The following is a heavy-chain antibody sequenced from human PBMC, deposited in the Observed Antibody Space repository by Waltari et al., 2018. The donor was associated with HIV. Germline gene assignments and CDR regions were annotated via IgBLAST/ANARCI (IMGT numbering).Heavy chain of an antibody. CDR1: GFIFGDYS. CDR3: SRARITLWLEEGSGY. CDR2: IRSKAYGGTT. Sequence: EVQLVESGGGLVKPGRSLRLSCTASGFIFGDYSMSWFRQAPGKGLERVGFIRSKAYGGTTEYAASVKGRFTISRDDSKSVAYLQMNSLKAEDTAVYYCSRARITLWLEEGSGYWGQGTLVTVSS. D-gene: IGHD6-19*01. V-gene: IGHV3-49*05. J-gene: IGHJ4*02.